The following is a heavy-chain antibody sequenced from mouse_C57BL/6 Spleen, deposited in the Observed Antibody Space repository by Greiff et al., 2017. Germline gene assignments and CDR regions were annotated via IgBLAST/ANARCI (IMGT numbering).Heavy chain of an antibody. CDR1: GYAFSSYW. D-gene: IGHD2-12*01. CDR3: ARLRRENYAMDY. J-gene: IGHJ4*01. CDR2: IYPGDGDT. V-gene: IGHV1-80*01. Sequence: QVHVKQSGAELVKPGASVKISCKASGYAFSSYWMNWVKQRPGKGLEWIGQIYPGDGDTNYNGKFKGKATLTADKSSSTAYMQLSSLTSEDSAVYFCARLRRENYAMDYWGQGTSVTVSS.